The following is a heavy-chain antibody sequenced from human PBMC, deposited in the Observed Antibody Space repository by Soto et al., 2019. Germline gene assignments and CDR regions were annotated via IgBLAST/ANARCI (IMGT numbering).Heavy chain of an antibody. Sequence: PGGSLRLSCAASGFTFSSYSMNWVRQAPGKGLEWVSYISSSSSTIYYADSVKGRFTISRDNAKNSLYLQMNSLRDEDTAVYYCASWEYYDFWSGPGDYGMDGWGQGTTVTVSS. CDR1: GFTFSSYS. D-gene: IGHD3-3*01. CDR3: ASWEYYDFWSGPGDYGMDG. J-gene: IGHJ6*02. V-gene: IGHV3-48*02. CDR2: ISSSSSTI.